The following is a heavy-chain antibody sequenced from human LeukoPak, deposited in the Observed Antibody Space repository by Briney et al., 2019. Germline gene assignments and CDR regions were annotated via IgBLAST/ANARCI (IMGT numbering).Heavy chain of an antibody. CDR1: RGSISSGSYY. D-gene: IGHD3-10*01. V-gene: IGHV4-61*02. Sequence: SQTLSLACTVSRGSISSGSYYWSWIRQPAGKGLEWIGRIYSNGTTNYSPSLKSRVTISVDTSKNHFSLKVSSVTAADTAVYYCARGRGRDVSFYYGMDVWGQGTTVTVSS. J-gene: IGHJ6*02. CDR2: IYSNGTT. CDR3: ARGRGRDVSFYYGMDV.